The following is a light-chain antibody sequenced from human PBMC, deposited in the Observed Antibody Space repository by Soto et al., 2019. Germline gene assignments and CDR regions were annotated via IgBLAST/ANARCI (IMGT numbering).Light chain of an antibody. CDR3: QQYNKWPLT. Sequence: EIVLAQSPGTLSLSPGERATLSCRASQSVTNSFLAWYQQTPGQAPRLLIYGASTRATGIPVRFSGSASGTEFTLTISSLQSEDFTVYYCQQYNKWPLTFGQGTKVDIK. CDR1: QSVTNS. J-gene: IGKJ1*01. V-gene: IGKV3-15*01. CDR2: GAS.